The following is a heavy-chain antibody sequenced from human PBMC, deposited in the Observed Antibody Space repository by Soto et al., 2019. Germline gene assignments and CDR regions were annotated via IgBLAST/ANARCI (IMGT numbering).Heavy chain of an antibody. J-gene: IGHJ1*01. D-gene: IGHD6-19*01. Sequence: PSETLSLTCTVSGDSISSYYWTWIRQPPGKGLEWIGYFYDSGSTNYNPSLKSRVIISADASKTQSSLKLSSVTAADTAVYYCAVTEYRSGLPGWFQYWGQGTPVTVSS. CDR3: AVTEYRSGLPGWFQY. CDR2: FYDSGST. CDR1: GDSISSYY. V-gene: IGHV4-59*01.